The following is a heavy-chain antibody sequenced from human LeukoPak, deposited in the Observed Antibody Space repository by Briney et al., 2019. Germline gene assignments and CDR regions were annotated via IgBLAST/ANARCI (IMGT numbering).Heavy chain of an antibody. D-gene: IGHD6-6*01. CDR2: IYYSGST. CDR1: GGSISSYY. CDR3: ARDRVEYSSRFYYYGMDA. J-gene: IGHJ6*02. Sequence: SETLSLTCTVSGGSISSYYWSWIRQPPGKGLEWIGYIYYSGSTNYNPSLKSRVTISVDTSKNQFSLKLSSVTAADTAVYYCARDRVEYSSRFYYYGMDAWGQGTTVTVSS. V-gene: IGHV4-59*01.